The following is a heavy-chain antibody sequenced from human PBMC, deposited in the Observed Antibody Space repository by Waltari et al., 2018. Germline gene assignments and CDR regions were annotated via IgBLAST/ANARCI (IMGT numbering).Heavy chain of an antibody. D-gene: IGHD2-15*01. CDR3: ARGRYCSDGNCYFDY. Sequence: EVQLVESGGGLVQPGGSLRLSCAASGYIFSGYWMSWVRQTPGKGLEWVAKIKKDGSDKYYVDSVKGRFTVSRDNAKNSLYLQMQSLRAEDTAVYYCARGRYCSDGNCYFDYWGQGTLVTVSS. CDR2: IKKDGSDK. V-gene: IGHV3-7*01. J-gene: IGHJ4*02. CDR1: GYIFSGYW.